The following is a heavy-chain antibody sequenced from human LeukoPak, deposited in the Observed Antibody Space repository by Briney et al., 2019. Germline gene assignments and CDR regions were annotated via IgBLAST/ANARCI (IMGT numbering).Heavy chain of an antibody. CDR1: GGSFSGYY. CDR2: INHSGST. D-gene: IGHD5-24*01. J-gene: IGHJ4*02. Sequence: SETLSLTCAVYGGSFSGYYWSWIRQPPGKGLEWIGEINHSGSTNYNPTLKSRVTISVDTSKNQFSLKLSPVTAADTAVYYCARGKMATIRYFDYWGQGTLVTVSS. V-gene: IGHV4-34*01. CDR3: ARGKMATIRYFDY.